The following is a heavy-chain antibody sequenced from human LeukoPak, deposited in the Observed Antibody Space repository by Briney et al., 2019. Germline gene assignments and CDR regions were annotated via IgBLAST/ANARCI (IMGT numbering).Heavy chain of an antibody. CDR1: GGSISSSSYY. D-gene: IGHD6-25*01. CDR3: ARHVAAAIDY. V-gene: IGHV4-39*01. CDR2: IYYSGST. J-gene: IGHJ4*02. Sequence: SETLSLTCTVSGGSISSSSYYGGWIRQPPGKGLEWIGSIYYSGSTYYNPSLKSRVTISVDTSKNQFSLKLSSVTAADTAVYYCARHVAAAIDYWGQGTLVTVSP.